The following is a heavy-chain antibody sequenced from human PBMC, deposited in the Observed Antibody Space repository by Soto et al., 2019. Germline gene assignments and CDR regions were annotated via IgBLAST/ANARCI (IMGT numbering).Heavy chain of an antibody. J-gene: IGHJ4*02. Sequence: EVQLVQSAAEVKKPGESLKISCQGSGYSFTTYCIGWVRQMPGKGLEWMGIIYPGDSETRYSPSFQGQVTISADKSISTAFLQWSSLKASDSAIYYCAGRGYSYGYSGSFDFWGQGTLVAVSS. CDR1: GYSFTTYC. CDR2: IYPGDSET. V-gene: IGHV5-51*01. CDR3: AGRGYSYGYSGSFDF. D-gene: IGHD5-18*01.